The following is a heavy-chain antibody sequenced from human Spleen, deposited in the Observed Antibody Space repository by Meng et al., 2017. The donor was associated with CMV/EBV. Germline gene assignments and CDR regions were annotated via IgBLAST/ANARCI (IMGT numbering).Heavy chain of an antibody. D-gene: IGHD2-2*01. CDR2: ISGVGGGT. V-gene: IGHV3-23*01. CDR1: GVVFSIYA. CDR3: ARGLVVVPAVLGY. J-gene: IGHJ4*02. Sequence: PSGVVFSIYAMSWVRQAPGKGLEWVSAISGVGGGTYYADSVKGRFTISRDNSKNTLYLQMNSLRAEDTAVYYCARGLVVVPAVLGYWGQGTLVTVSS.